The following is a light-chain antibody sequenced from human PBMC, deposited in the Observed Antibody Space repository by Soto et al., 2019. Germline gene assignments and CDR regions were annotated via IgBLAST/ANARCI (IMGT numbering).Light chain of an antibody. J-gene: IGKJ2*01. V-gene: IGKV3-20*01. CDR2: GAS. Sequence: DNVLTQSPGTLSLSPGERATLSCRASQSVSSSSLAWYQQKPGQAPRLLIYGASSRATGIPDRFSGSGSGTDFTLTISRLEPEDFAVYYCQQYGNWYTFGQGTKLEIK. CDR3: QQYGNWYT. CDR1: QSVSSSS.